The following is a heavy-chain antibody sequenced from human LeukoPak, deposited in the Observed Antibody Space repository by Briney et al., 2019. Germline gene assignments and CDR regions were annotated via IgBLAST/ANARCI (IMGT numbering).Heavy chain of an antibody. V-gene: IGHV3-7*01. J-gene: IGHJ3*02. CDR2: IKQDGSEK. D-gene: IGHD6-19*01. CDR1: GFTLSSYW. CDR3: ARTTKSRAVAPRPFDAFDI. Sequence: GGSLRLSCAVSGFTLSSYWMSWVRQAPGKGLEWVANIKQDGSEKNYVDSVKGRYTISRDNSKNTLYLQMNSLRAEDTAVYYCARTTKSRAVAPRPFDAFDIWGQGTMVTVSS.